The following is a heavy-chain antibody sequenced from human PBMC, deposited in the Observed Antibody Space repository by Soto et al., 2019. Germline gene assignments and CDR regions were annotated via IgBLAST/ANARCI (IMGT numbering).Heavy chain of an antibody. CDR1: GFTFSSYA. CDR3: AKSPYSTMVRGVTWFDP. D-gene: IGHD3-10*01. Sequence: GGSLRLSCAASGFTFSSYAMSWVRQAPGKELEWVSAISGSGGSTYYADSVKGRFTISRDNSKNTLYLQMNSLRAEDTAVYYCAKSPYSTMVRGVTWFDPWGQGTLVTVSS. V-gene: IGHV3-23*01. CDR2: ISGSGGST. J-gene: IGHJ5*02.